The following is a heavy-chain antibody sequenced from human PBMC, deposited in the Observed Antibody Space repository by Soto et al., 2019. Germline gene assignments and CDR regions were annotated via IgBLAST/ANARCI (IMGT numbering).Heavy chain of an antibody. CDR2: IYHSGST. V-gene: IGHV4-4*02. J-gene: IGHJ3*02. D-gene: IGHD1-7*01. CDR1: SGSISSSNW. Sequence: SETLSLTCAVSSGSISSSNWWSWVRQPPGKGLEWIGEIYHSGSTNYNPSLKSRVTISVDKSKNQFSLKLSSVTAADTAVYYCASKRYNWKYGDHAFDIWGQGTMVTVSS. CDR3: ASKRYNWKYGDHAFDI.